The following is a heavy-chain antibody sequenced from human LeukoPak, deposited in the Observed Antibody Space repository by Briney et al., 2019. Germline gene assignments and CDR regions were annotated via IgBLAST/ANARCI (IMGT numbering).Heavy chain of an antibody. Sequence: SETLSLTCSVSGASIRSYSWSWLRQPAGKGLEWVGRIHTSASTEYNPSLKSRVTMSVDTSKNQFSLKLNSVTAADTAVYFCARDDNSEYSDDAFDIWGQGTLVTVSS. CDR1: GASIRSYS. V-gene: IGHV4-4*07. J-gene: IGHJ3*02. D-gene: IGHD1-26*01. CDR2: IHTSAST. CDR3: ARDDNSEYSDDAFDI.